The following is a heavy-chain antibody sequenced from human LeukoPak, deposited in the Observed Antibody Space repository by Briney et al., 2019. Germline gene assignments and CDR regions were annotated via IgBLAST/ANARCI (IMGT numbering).Heavy chain of an antibody. J-gene: IGHJ4*02. Sequence: SQTLSLTCALPVDSLSTNSAAWDWIRQSPSRGLEWLGRTYYRSKWYYGYAVSVKSRITINPDTSKNQFSLQLNSVTPEDTAIYYCIRTIAVYIASWSRETLVTVSS. CDR2: TYYRSKWYY. CDR1: VDSLSTNSAA. D-gene: IGHD1-1*01. V-gene: IGHV6-1*01. CDR3: IRTIAVYIAS.